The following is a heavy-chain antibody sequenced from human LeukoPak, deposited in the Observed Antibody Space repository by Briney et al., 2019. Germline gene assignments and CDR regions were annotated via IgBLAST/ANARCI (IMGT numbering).Heavy chain of an antibody. CDR1: GGSVSSGSYY. V-gene: IGHV4-61*01. D-gene: IGHD2-2*01. Sequence: SETLSLTCTVSGGSVSSGSYYWSWIRQPPGKGLEWIGYIYYSGSTNYNPSLKSRVTISVDTSKNQFSLKLSSVTAADTAVYYCDGFSTSDRPNYYYGMDVWGKGTTVTVSS. CDR3: DGFSTSDRPNYYYGMDV. J-gene: IGHJ6*04. CDR2: IYYSGST.